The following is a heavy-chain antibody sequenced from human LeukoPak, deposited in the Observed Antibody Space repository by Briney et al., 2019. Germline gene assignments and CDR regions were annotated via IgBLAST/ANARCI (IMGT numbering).Heavy chain of an antibody. CDR2: IRSKAYGGTT. D-gene: IGHD3-16*02. CDR3: TRSEDYVWGSYRYAHWFDP. V-gene: IGHV3-49*04. Sequence: GGSLRLSCTASGFTLGDYAMSWVRQAPGKGLEWVGFIRSKAYGGTTEYAASVKGRFTISRDDSKSIAYLQMNSLKTEDTAVYYCTRSEDYVWGSYRYAHWFDPWGQGTLVTVSS. J-gene: IGHJ5*02. CDR1: GFTLGDYA.